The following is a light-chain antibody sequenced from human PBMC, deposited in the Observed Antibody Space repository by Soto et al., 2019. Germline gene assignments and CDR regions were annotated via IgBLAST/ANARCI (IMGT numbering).Light chain of an antibody. CDR3: QQLNTYPLT. Sequence: DIQLTQSPSFLSASVGDRVTITCRASQGVFNYLAWYQQKPGKAPKLLIYAASNLQSGVTSRFSGSGSGTDFTLTISSLQPEDFATYYCQQLNTYPLTYGGGTKVEIK. V-gene: IGKV1-9*01. CDR1: QGVFNY. CDR2: AAS. J-gene: IGKJ4*01.